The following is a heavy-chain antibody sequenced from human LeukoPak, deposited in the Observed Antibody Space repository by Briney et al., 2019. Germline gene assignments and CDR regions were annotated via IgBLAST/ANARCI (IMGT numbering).Heavy chain of an antibody. CDR2: IYYSGST. V-gene: IGHV4-59*01. D-gene: IGHD3-3*01. CDR1: GGSISSYY. Sequence: SETLSLTCTVSGGSISSYYWSWIRQPPGKGLEWIGYIYYSGSTNYNPSLKSRVTISVDTSKNQFSLKLSSVTAADTAVYYCARGPGPFGVVIIGAFDIWGQGTMVTVSS. CDR3: ARGPGPFGVVIIGAFDI. J-gene: IGHJ3*02.